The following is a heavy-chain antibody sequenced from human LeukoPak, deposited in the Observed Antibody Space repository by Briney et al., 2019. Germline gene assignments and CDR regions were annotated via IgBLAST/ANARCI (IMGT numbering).Heavy chain of an antibody. CDR1: GFTFTSSA. V-gene: IGHV1-58*01. D-gene: IGHD3-22*01. J-gene: IGHJ4*02. CDR3: AADQAAYDSRPFDY. CDR2: IVVGSGNT. Sequence: SVTVSCKASGFTFTSSAVQWVRQARGQRLEWIGWIVVGSGNTNYAQKFQERVTITRDMSTSTAYIELSSLRSEDTAVYYCAADQAAYDSRPFDYWGQGTLVTVSS.